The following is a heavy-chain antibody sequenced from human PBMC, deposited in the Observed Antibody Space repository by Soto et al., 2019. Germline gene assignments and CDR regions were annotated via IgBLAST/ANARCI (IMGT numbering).Heavy chain of an antibody. CDR1: GFTFRSYA. CDR3: AKLVLRFWEWLSPEYFGY. Sequence: GGSLRLSCAASGFTFRSYAMSWVRQAPGKGLEWVSAISVSGGSTYYADSVKGRFTISRDNSKNTLYLQMNSLRAEDTAVYYCAKLVLRFWEWLSPEYFGYWGQGCLVTVSS. V-gene: IGHV3-23*01. CDR2: ISVSGGST. J-gene: IGHJ4*02. D-gene: IGHD3-3*01.